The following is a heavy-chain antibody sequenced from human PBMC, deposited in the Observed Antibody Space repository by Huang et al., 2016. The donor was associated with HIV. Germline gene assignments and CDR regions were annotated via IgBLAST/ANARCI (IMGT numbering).Heavy chain of an antibody. Sequence: QVQLQQWGAGLLKPSETLSLTCAVYGGSFSGYYWSWIRQSPGKGLEGFGEINHSGSTNYNPSLKSRVTVSVDTSKNQFSLKLSSVTAADTAVYYCARDTSGWYALFPFFDYWGQGTLVTVSS. V-gene: IGHV4-34*01. CDR1: GGSFSGYY. D-gene: IGHD6-19*01. CDR3: ARDTSGWYALFPFFDY. J-gene: IGHJ4*02. CDR2: INHSGST.